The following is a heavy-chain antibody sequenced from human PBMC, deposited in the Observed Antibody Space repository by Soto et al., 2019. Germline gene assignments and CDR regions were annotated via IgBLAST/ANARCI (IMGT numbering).Heavy chain of an antibody. D-gene: IGHD4-4*01. V-gene: IGHV4-59*08. CDR1: GGSISSYY. Sequence: SETLSLTCTVSGGSISSYYWSWIRQPPGKGLEWIGYIYYSGSTNYNPSLKSRVTISVDTSKNQFSLKLSSVTAADTAVYYCARHSYDYSNYRELDYWGQGTLVTVSS. CDR3: ARHSYDYSNYRELDY. J-gene: IGHJ4*02. CDR2: IYYSGST.